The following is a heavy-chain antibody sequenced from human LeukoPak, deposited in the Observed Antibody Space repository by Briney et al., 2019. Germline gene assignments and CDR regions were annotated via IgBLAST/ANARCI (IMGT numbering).Heavy chain of an antibody. D-gene: IGHD1-26*01. J-gene: IGHJ4*02. Sequence: GGSLRLSCTASGLTFGSYGMNWVRQPPGKGLEWVGIIWNHGGKTTYADSVKGRFTISRDDSKNTLSLQMDSLRAEDTAVYYCTTPTVGATGVNDYWGQGTLVTVSS. CDR2: IWNHGGKT. CDR3: TTPTVGATGVNDY. CDR1: GLTFGSYG. V-gene: IGHV3-33*03.